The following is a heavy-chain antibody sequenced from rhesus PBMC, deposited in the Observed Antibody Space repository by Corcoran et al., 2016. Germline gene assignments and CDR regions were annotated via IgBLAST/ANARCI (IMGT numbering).Heavy chain of an antibody. CDR2: INTKTGSA. D-gene: IGHD4-29*01. Sequence: QVQVVQSGAEVKKPGSSVTVYYLTTVYTFTASSITRVRQGSGQGLGWMGTINTKTGSAEFAQQFQGRINMTRDTSTSTADLKLTSLTSEDTAIYYCIRGGYGTVVDYWGQGVLVTVSS. CDR1: VYTFTASS. J-gene: IGHJ4*01. CDR3: IRGGYGTVVDY. V-gene: IGHV1-138*01.